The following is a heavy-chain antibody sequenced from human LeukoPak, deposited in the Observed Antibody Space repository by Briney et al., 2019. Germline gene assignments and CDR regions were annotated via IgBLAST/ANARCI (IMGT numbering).Heavy chain of an antibody. V-gene: IGHV5-51*01. Sequence: GESLKISCRGSRYGYSNYWIAWVRQRPGKGLEWLGRVNPGDSDTTYNPSFEDHVTISADNYMNTAYLQWYSLQTSDTATYYCARSGYSSSPFDLWGQGTPVPSPQ. CDR2: VNPGDSDT. D-gene: IGHD6-13*01. J-gene: IGHJ4*02. CDR1: RYGYSNYW. CDR3: ARSGYSSSPFDL.